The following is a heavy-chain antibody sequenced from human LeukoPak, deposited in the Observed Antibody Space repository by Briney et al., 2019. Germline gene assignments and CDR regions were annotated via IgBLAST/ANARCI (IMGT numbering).Heavy chain of an antibody. CDR3: ANLGLWRHRKARYYFDY. CDR2: ISGSGAHT. V-gene: IGHV3-23*01. CDR1: GFTFSSYW. D-gene: IGHD3/OR15-3a*01. J-gene: IGHJ4*02. Sequence: GGSLRLSCAASGFTFSSYWMSWVRQAPGKGLEWVSGISGSGAHTYYADSVKGRFTISRDNSKNTLYLQMNSLRAEDTAVYYCANLGLWRHRKARYYFDYWGQGTLVTVSS.